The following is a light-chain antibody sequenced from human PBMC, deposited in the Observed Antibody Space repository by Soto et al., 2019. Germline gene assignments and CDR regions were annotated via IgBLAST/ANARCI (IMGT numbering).Light chain of an antibody. CDR2: YDD. Sequence: QSALTQPASVSGSPGQSITISGTGVSGDVGNYNLVSWYQQHPAKAPKLIIYYDDKRPSGVSNRFSGSKSGDTASLTISGLQSDDEAAYYCCSYLGSSTVFGGGTQLTVL. CDR3: CSYLGSSTV. V-gene: IGLV2-23*01. J-gene: IGLJ7*01. CDR1: SGDVGNYNL.